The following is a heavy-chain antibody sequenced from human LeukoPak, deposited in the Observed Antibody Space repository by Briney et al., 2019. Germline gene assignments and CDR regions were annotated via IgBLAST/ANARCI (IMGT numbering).Heavy chain of an antibody. Sequence: GGSLRLSCAASGFTFGSYWMSWVRQAPGKGLEWVANIKQDGSEKYYVDSVKGRFTISRDNAKNSLYLQMNSLRAEDTAVYYCAREDSSSPAFDYWGQGTLVTVSS. D-gene: IGHD6-13*01. J-gene: IGHJ4*02. CDR1: GFTFGSYW. V-gene: IGHV3-7*01. CDR3: AREDSSSPAFDY. CDR2: IKQDGSEK.